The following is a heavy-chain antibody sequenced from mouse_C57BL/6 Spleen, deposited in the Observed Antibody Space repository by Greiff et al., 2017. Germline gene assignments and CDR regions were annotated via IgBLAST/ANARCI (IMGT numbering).Heavy chain of an antibody. CDR1: GYTFTSYW. CDR3: AVDSSGYSYAMDY. Sequence: QVHVKQPGAELVKPGASVKVSCKASGYTFTSYWMHWVKQRPGQGLEWIGRIHPSDSETNYNQKFKGKATLTVDKSSSTYYMQLSSLTSEDSAVYYCAVDSSGYSYAMDYWGQGTSVTVSS. J-gene: IGHJ4*01. D-gene: IGHD3-2*02. V-gene: IGHV1-74*01. CDR2: IHPSDSET.